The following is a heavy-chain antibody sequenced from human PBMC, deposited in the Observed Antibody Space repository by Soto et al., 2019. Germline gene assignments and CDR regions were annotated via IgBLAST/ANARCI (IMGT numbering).Heavy chain of an antibody. CDR2: IIPIFGTA. V-gene: IGHV1-69*13. J-gene: IGHJ3*02. Sequence: GASVKVSCKASGGTFSSYAISWVRQAPGQGLEWMGGIIPIFGTANYAQKFQGRVTITADESTSTAYMELSSLRSEDTAVYYCARGYNWNDWVRHDAFDIWGQGTTVTVSS. CDR3: ARGYNWNDWVRHDAFDI. CDR1: GGTFSSYA. D-gene: IGHD1-20*01.